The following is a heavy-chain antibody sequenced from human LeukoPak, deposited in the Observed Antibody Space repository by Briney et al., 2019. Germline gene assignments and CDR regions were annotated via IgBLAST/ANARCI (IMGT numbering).Heavy chain of an antibody. CDR1: GYTLTELS. D-gene: IGHD1-26*01. CDR3: ATPPLGKWELLSGLDY. Sequence: GASVKVSCKVSGYTLTELSMHWVRQAPGKGLEWMGGFDPEDGETIYAQKFQGRVTMTEDTSTDTAYMELSSLRSEDTAVYYCATPPLGKWELLSGLDYWGQGTLVTVSS. J-gene: IGHJ4*02. V-gene: IGHV1-24*01. CDR2: FDPEDGET.